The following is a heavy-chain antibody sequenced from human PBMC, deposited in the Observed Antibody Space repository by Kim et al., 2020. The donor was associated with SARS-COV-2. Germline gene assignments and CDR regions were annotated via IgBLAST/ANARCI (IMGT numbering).Heavy chain of an antibody. V-gene: IGHV3-23*01. J-gene: IGHJ4*02. CDR1: GFTFSSYA. CDR2: ISVSGYTT. CDR3: AKPRITMVRGDSQGHDY. Sequence: GGSLRLSCAASGFTFSSYAMTWVCQAPGKGLEWVSAISVSGYTTFYADSVMGRFTISRDNSKNTLYLQVNSLRAEDTAVYYCAKPRITMVRGDSQGHDYWGQGTLVTVSS. D-gene: IGHD3-10*01.